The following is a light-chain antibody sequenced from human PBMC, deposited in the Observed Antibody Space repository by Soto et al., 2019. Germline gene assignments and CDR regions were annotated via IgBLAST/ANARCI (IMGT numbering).Light chain of an antibody. J-gene: IGKJ4*01. Sequence: EMVLTQSPATLSLSPGDRATLSCRASQSVGRYLAWYQQRPGQAPRLLIYDSSNRVTGIPARFSGNGSGRDFTLTISRLEPEDFAVYYCQQFSSYPLTFGGGTKVEIK. CDR3: QQFSSYPLT. V-gene: IGKV3-11*02. CDR1: QSVGRY. CDR2: DSS.